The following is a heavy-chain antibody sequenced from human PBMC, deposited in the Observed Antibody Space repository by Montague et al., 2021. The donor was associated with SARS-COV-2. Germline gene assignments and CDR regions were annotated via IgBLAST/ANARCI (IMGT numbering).Heavy chain of an antibody. CDR3: ATYTASILTGYYLWFDP. V-gene: IGHV1-24*01. D-gene: IGHD3-9*01. Sequence: SGKVSLKVSGYPLIELSMHWVRQAPGKGLEWMGGLDPEDGETIYAQKFQGRATMTEDTSTDTAYMELSSLRSEDTAVYYCATYTASILTGYYLWFDPWGQGTLVTVSS. CDR2: LDPEDGET. J-gene: IGHJ5*02. CDR1: GYPLIELS.